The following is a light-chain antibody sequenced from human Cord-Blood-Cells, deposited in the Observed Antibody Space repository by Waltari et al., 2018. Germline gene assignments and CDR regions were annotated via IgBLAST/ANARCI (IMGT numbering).Light chain of an antibody. CDR2: KDS. CDR3: QSADSSGTYV. CDR1: ALPPQF. V-gene: IGLV3-25*03. Sequence: SYALTQPPSVSVSPGQTARSTRACDALPPQFAYWYQQKPGQATVLVIYKDSERPSGIPERFSGSSSGTTVTLTISGVQAEDEADYYCQSADSSGTYVFGTGTKVTVL. J-gene: IGLJ1*01.